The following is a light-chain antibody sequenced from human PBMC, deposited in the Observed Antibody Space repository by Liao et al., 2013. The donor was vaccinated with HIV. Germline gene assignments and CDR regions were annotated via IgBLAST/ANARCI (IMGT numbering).Light chain of an antibody. CDR2: EDT. CDR3: QAWDSSTHNYV. Sequence: SYELTQPPSVSVSPGQTASFTCSGDKLGGKYAYWYQQKAGQSPVLFIYEDTKRPSGIPERFSGSNSGNTATLTISGTQAMDEADYYCQAWDSSTHNYVFGTGTKVTVL. CDR1: KLGGKY. V-gene: IGLV3-1*01. J-gene: IGLJ1*01.